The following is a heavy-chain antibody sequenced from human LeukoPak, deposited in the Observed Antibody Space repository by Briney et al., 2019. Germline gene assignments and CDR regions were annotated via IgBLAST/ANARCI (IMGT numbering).Heavy chain of an antibody. Sequence: HWASVKVSCKASGGTFSSYAISWVRQAPGQGLEWMGGIIPIFGTANYAQKFQGRVTITTDESTSTAYMELSSLRSEDTAVYYCARPARSGYFPYYFDYWGQGTLVTVSS. D-gene: IGHD3-3*01. CDR1: GGTFSSYA. J-gene: IGHJ4*02. V-gene: IGHV1-69*05. CDR2: IIPIFGTA. CDR3: ARPARSGYFPYYFDY.